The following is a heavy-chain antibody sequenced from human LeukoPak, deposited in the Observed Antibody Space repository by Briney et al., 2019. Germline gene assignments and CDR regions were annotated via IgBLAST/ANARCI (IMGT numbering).Heavy chain of an antibody. J-gene: IGHJ4*02. CDR1: GFTVSSNY. CDR2: IYSGGST. CDR3: ARDWGGGATPGY. V-gene: IGHV3-53*01. D-gene: IGHD1-26*01. Sequence: GGSLRLSCAASGFTVSSNYMSWVRQAPGKGLEWVSVIYSGGSTFYADSVTGRFTISRDNPKNTLYLQMNSLRAEDTAIYYCARDWGGGATPGYWGQGTLVTVSS.